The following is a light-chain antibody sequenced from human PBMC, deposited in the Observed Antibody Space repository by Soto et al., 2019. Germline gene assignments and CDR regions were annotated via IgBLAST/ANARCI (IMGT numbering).Light chain of an antibody. CDR2: DAS. CDR3: QQYDNLPPPT. CDR1: QDISNY. J-gene: IGKJ4*01. Sequence: DIQMTQSPSSLSASAGDRVTITCQASQDISNYLNWYQQKPGKAPKLLIYDASNLETGVPSRFSGSGSGTDFTFTISSLQPEDIATYYCQQYDNLPPPTFGGGTKVEIK. V-gene: IGKV1-33*01.